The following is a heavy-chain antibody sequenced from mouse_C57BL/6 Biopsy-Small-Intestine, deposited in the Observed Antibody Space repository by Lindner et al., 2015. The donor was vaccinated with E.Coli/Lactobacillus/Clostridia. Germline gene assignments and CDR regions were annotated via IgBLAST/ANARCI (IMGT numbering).Heavy chain of an antibody. J-gene: IGHJ2*01. CDR3: AKPAYYSNYFDY. CDR1: GFSLTSYG. V-gene: IGHV2-6*01. CDR2: IWGVGST. D-gene: IGHD2-5*01. Sequence: QLQESGPGLVAPSQSLSITCTVSGFSLTSYGVDWVRQSPGKGLVWLGVIWGVGSTNYNSALKSRLSISKDNPKSQVFLKPNSLQTDDTATYYCAKPAYYSNYFDYWGQGTTLTVSS.